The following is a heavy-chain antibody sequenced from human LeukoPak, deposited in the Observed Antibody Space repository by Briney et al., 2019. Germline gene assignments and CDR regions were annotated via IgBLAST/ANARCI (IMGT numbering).Heavy chain of an antibody. CDR1: VLTFSRSA. CDR2: ITTSGGST. CDR3: AKDRHLAI. J-gene: IGHJ3*02. V-gene: IGHV3-23*01. Sequence: GGSLSLSCAASVLTFSRSAMIWVRQAPGKGLEWVSTITTSGGSTSFADSVKGRFTISRDNSKNTLYLQMNSLRAEDTAIYYCAKDRHLAIWGQGTMVTVSS.